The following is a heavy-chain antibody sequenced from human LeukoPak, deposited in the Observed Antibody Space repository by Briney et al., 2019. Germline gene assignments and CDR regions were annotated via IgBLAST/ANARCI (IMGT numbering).Heavy chain of an antibody. CDR1: GFTFSKNA. V-gene: IGHV3-64D*06. CDR2: ITNNGGIT. D-gene: IGHD1-1*01. J-gene: IGHJ4*02. CDR3: VKAYNWNVYSSGDY. Sequence: AGGSLRLSCSASGFTFSKNAMHWVRQAPGKGLEYVSAITNNGGITYYADSVKGRFTISSDNSKNTLFLQMSSLRAEDTAVYYCVKAYNWNVYSSGDYWGQGTLVTVSS.